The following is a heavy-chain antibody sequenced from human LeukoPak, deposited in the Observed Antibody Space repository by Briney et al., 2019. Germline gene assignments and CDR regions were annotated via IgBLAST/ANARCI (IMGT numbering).Heavy chain of an antibody. J-gene: IGHJ3*02. Sequence: SETLSLTCAVYGGSFSDYFWSWIRQPPGKGLEWIGDINHSGSTNYNPSLKSRVTISLDTSRNQFSLKLNSVTAADTAVYYCAKSNGYGLVDIWGQGTMVTVSS. CDR3: AKSNGYGLVDI. CDR2: INHSGST. V-gene: IGHV4-34*01. D-gene: IGHD3-10*01. CDR1: GGSFSDYF.